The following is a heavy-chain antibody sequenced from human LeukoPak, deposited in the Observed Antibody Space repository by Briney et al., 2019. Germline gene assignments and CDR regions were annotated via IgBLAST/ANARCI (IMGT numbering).Heavy chain of an antibody. CDR1: GFTFSGYA. CDR3: ARDGDSSGYYQYYFDY. Sequence: GGSLRLSCAASGFTFSGYAMHWVRQAPGKGLEWVAVISYDGSNKYYADSVKGRFTISRDNSKNTLYLQMNSLRAEDTAVYYCARDGDSSGYYQYYFDYWGQGTLVTVSS. V-gene: IGHV3-30-3*01. CDR2: ISYDGSNK. D-gene: IGHD3-22*01. J-gene: IGHJ4*02.